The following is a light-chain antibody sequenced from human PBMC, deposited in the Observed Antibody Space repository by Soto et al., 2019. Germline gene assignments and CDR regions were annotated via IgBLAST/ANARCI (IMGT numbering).Light chain of an antibody. Sequence: EIVLTQSPGTLSFSPGEMATLSCGASQSVRSNLAWYQQKPGQAPRLVIYAASTRATGIPDRFSGSVSGTEFTLTISSLQSEDFAVYYCQQYNEWPPFTFGQGTRLEIK. CDR2: AAS. V-gene: IGKV3-15*01. CDR3: QQYNEWPPFT. J-gene: IGKJ5*01. CDR1: QSVRSN.